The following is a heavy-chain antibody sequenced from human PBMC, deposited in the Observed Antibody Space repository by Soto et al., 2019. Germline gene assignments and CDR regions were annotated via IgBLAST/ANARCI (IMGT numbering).Heavy chain of an antibody. D-gene: IGHD6-6*01. J-gene: IGHJ4*02. CDR3: AFHPHLQQLVRFDY. Sequence: GASVKVSCTASGGTFSSYAISWVRQAPGQGLEWMGGIIPIFGTANYAQKFQGRVTITADESTSTAYMELSSLRSEDTAVYYCAFHPHLQQLVRFDYWGQGTLVTVSS. V-gene: IGHV1-69*13. CDR1: GGTFSSYA. CDR2: IIPIFGTA.